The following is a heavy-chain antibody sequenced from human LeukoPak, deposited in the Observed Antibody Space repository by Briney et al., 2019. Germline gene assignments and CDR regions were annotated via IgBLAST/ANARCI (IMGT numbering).Heavy chain of an antibody. D-gene: IGHD2-15*01. V-gene: IGHV3-21*01. CDR1: GFTFSSYT. CDR3: ARDPGYCSGGSCWNDY. CDR2: ISSSSSYI. J-gene: IGHJ4*02. Sequence: PGGSLRLSCAASGFTFSSYTMNWVRQAPGKGLEWVSSISSSSSYIYYADSVKGRFTISRDNAKNSLYLQMNSLRAEDTAVYYCARDPGYCSGGSCWNDYWGQGTLVTVSS.